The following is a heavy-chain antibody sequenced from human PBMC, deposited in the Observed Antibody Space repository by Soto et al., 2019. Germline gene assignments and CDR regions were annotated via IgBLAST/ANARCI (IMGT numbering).Heavy chain of an antibody. J-gene: IGHJ4*02. D-gene: IGHD6-13*01. V-gene: IGHV4-4*02. CDR2: IYHSGST. CDR1: GGSISCSNW. CDR3: ATHSSSWYYFDY. Sequence: PSETLSLTCAVSGGSISCSNWWSWVRQPPGKGLEWIGEIYHSGSTNYNPSLKSRVTISVDKSKNQFSLKLSSVTAADTAVYYCATHSSSWYYFDYWGQGTLVTVS.